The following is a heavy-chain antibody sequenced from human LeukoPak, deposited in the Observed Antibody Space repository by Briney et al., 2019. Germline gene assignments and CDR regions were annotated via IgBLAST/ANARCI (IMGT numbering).Heavy chain of an antibody. CDR1: GFTFSHYA. V-gene: IGHV3-23*01. CDR2: ISGSGLST. J-gene: IGHJ4*02. CDR3: ASKNCYDSSGYFI. D-gene: IGHD3-22*01. Sequence: PGGSLRLSCAASGFTFSHYAISWVRQAPGKGLEWVSAISGSGLSTYYADSVKGRFTISRDNSKNTVYLQTNSLRGEDTAVYYCASKNCYDSSGYFIWGQGTLVTVSS.